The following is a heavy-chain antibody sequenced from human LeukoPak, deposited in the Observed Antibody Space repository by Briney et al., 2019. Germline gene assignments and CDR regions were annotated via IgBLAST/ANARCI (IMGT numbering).Heavy chain of an antibody. CDR1: GFTFSTYS. D-gene: IGHD2-2*02. CDR3: ASDVVVPAAIDDDAFDI. CDR2: ISSSSSYI. V-gene: IGHV3-21*01. J-gene: IGHJ3*02. Sequence: GGSLRLSCAASGFTFSTYSMNWVRQAPGKGLEWVSSISSSSSYIYYADSVKGRFTISRDNAKNSLYLQMNSLRAEDTAVYYCASDVVVPAAIDDDAFDIWGQGTMVTVSS.